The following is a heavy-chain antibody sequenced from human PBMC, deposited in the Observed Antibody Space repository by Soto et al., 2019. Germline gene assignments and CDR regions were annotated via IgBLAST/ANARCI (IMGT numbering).Heavy chain of an antibody. Sequence: DVQLVESGGGLMQPGESLRLSCAASGLTVSGKKYVAWLRQAPGKGLEWVSALYDVAGSFYADSVKGRFTTSSDSSKTTVYLQRNGLRPDDTAVYYCATWHEREHAYDVWGQGTTVTVSS. CDR1: GLTVSGKKY. J-gene: IGHJ3*01. CDR2: LYDVAGS. D-gene: IGHD1-1*01. V-gene: IGHV3-53*01. CDR3: ATWHEREHAYDV.